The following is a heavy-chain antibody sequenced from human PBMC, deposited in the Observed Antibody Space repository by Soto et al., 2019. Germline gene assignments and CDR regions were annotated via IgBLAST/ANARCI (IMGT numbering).Heavy chain of an antibody. Sequence: SETLSLTCTVPGGSISSGGYYWSWIRQHPGKGLEWIGYIYYSGSTYYNPSLKSRVTISVDTSKNQFSLKLSSVTAADTAVYYCASTDIGYCSGGSCHDAFDIWGQGTMVTVSS. CDR2: IYYSGST. V-gene: IGHV4-31*03. CDR3: ASTDIGYCSGGSCHDAFDI. CDR1: GGSISSGGYY. J-gene: IGHJ3*02. D-gene: IGHD2-15*01.